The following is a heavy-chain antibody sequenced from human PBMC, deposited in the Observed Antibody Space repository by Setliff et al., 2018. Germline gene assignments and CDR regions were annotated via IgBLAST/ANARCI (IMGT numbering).Heavy chain of an antibody. D-gene: IGHD3-3*01. V-gene: IGHV4-38-2*01. CDR3: ARHRVWSSDED. Sequence: SETLSLTCAVSGYSISSGYYWGWIRQPPGKGLGWFGSLYHNGATYYTPPLKSRFTISIDTSKNQFSLKVTSVTAADPALYYCARHRVWSSDEDWGPGTLVTVSS. CDR1: GYSISSGYY. J-gene: IGHJ4*02. CDR2: LYHNGAT.